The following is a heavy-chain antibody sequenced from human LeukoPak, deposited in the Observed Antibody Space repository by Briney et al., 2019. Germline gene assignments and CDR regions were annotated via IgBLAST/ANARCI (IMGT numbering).Heavy chain of an antibody. CDR3: ARDWYSGSDNTS. CDR1: VFTFRSYW. V-gene: IGHV3-74*01. CDR2: INSEGSST. Sequence: GLTLRLSYAASVFTFRSYWKQWVRQAPGKGLVGVSRINSEGSSTSYADSVEGRFTVSRDHAKTTLYLQMNSLRAEDTAVYYCARDWYSGSDNTSWAKETLVTVSS. D-gene: IGHD5-12*01. J-gene: IGHJ5*02.